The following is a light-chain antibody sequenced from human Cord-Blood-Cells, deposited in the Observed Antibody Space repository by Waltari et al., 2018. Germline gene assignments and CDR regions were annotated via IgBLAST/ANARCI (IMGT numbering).Light chain of an antibody. CDR1: RSVSSN. CDR3: QQYNNWPPRYT. CDR2: GAS. J-gene: IGKJ2*01. Sequence: EIVMTQSPATLSVSPGERATLSCRASRSVSSNLAWYQQKPGQAPRLLIYGASTRATGIPARFSGSGSGTEFTLTISSLQSEDFAVYYCQQYNNWPPRYTFGQGTKLETK. V-gene: IGKV3-15*01.